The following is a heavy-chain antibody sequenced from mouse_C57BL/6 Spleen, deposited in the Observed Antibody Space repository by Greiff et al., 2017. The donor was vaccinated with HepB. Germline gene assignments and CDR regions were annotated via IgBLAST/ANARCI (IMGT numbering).Heavy chain of an antibody. J-gene: IGHJ3*01. CDR3: ARGTAQATFAY. Sequence: QVQLQQSGAELVRPGSSVKLSCKASGYTFTSYWMDWVKQRPGQGLEWIGNIYPSDSETHYNQKFKDKATLTVDKSSSTAYMQLSSLTSEDSAVYYCARGTAQATFAYWGQGTLVTVSA. CDR2: IYPSDSET. D-gene: IGHD3-2*02. CDR1: GYTFTSYW. V-gene: IGHV1-61*01.